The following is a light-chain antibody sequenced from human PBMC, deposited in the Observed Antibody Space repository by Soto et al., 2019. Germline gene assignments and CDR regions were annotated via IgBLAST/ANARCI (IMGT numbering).Light chain of an antibody. CDR3: AAWDDSLNAVV. Sequence: QSVLTQPPSASGTPGQRVTISCSGSSSNIGRNTVNWYQQLPGTPPKVLIYSNNQRPSGVPDRLSGSKSGTSASLAISGLQSEDEADYYCAAWDDSLNAVVFGGGTKLTVL. CDR1: SSNIGRNT. CDR2: SNN. J-gene: IGLJ2*01. V-gene: IGLV1-44*01.